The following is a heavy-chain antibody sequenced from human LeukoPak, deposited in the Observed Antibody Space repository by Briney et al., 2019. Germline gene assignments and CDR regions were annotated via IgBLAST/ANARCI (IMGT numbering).Heavy chain of an antibody. D-gene: IGHD3-22*01. J-gene: IGHJ4*02. CDR3: ASRRKSKSSSGYYFNYFDY. CDR2: IIPIFGTA. V-gene: IGHV1-69*06. CDR1: GGTFSSYA. Sequence: GASVKVSCKASGGTFSSYAISWVRQAPGQGLEWTGGIIPIFGTANYAQKFQGRVTITADKSTSTAYMELSSLRSEDTAVYYCASRRKSKSSSGYYFNYFDYWGQGTLVTVSS.